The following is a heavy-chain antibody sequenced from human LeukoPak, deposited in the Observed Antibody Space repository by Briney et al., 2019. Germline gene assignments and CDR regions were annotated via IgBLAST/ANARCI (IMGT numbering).Heavy chain of an antibody. CDR1: GGSISSYY. CDR2: IYTSGST. V-gene: IGHV4-4*07. CDR3: ARDHIVVVPAAISWFDP. Sequence: SETLSLTCTVSGGSISSYYRSWIRQPAGKGLEWIGRIYTSGSTNYNPSLKSRVTMSVDTSKNQFSLKLSSVTAADTAVYYCARDHIVVVPAAISWFDPWGQGTLVTVSS. J-gene: IGHJ5*02. D-gene: IGHD2-2*01.